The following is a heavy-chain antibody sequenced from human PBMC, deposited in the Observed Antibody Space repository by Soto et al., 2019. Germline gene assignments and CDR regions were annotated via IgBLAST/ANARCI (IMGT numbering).Heavy chain of an antibody. V-gene: IGHV1-69*13. CDR3: ARGAMANFDY. CDR1: GGTFGSHG. CDR2: LIAMLGTP. Sequence: GASVKVSCKASGGTFGSHGIAWVRQAPGQGLEWMGGLIAMLGTPTYARKVQGRATITADESLTSSYLEPRSLRSEDTAVYFCARGAMANFDYWGQGTVVTVSS. J-gene: IGHJ4*02. D-gene: IGHD5-18*01.